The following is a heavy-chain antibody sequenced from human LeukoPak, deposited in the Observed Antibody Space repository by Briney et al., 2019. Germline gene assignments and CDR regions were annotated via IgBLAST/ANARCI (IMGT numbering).Heavy chain of an antibody. CDR2: IISIFGTA. J-gene: IGHJ1*01. Sequence: ASVKVSCKASGGTFSSYAISWVRQAPGQGLEWMGGIISIFGTANYAQKFQGRVTITADESTSTAYMGLSSLRSEDTAVYYCARDLRPSSPSPFQHWGQGTLVTVSS. CDR1: GGTFSSYA. D-gene: IGHD6-6*01. V-gene: IGHV1-69*13. CDR3: ARDLRPSSPSPFQH.